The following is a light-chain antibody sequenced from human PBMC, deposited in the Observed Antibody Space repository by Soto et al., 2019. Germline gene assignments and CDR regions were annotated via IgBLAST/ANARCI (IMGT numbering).Light chain of an antibody. J-gene: IGKJ4*01. CDR1: QDISNY. CDR3: QQSYSRPLT. CDR2: AAY. Sequence: DIQMTQSPSSLSASVGDRVTITCQASQDISNYLNWYQQKPGKAPKLLISAAYSLQSGVQPRFSGSGSGTDFTLTIRSLQPEDFATYYCQQSYSRPLTFGGGTKVDIK. V-gene: IGKV1-39*01.